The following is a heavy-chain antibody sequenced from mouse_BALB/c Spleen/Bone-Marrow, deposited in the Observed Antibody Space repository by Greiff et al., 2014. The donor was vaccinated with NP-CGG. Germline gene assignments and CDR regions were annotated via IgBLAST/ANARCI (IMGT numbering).Heavy chain of an antibody. J-gene: IGHJ2*01. CDR3: AFGNYDFDY. V-gene: IGHV1-80*01. D-gene: IGHD2-1*01. CDR1: GYAFSSYW. CDR2: IYPGDGDT. Sequence: VQLQESGAELVRPGSPVKISCKAPGYAFSSYWMNWVKQRPGQGLEWIGQIYPGDGDTNYSGKFKGKATLTADESSSTAYMQHSSLTSEDSAVYFCAFGNYDFDYWGQGTTLTVSS.